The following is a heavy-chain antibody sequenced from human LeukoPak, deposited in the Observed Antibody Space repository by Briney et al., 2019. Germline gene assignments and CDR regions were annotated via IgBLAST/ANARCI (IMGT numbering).Heavy chain of an antibody. D-gene: IGHD3-3*01. CDR2: IFYSGTT. Sequence: SETLSLTCTVSGGSIRSTSYFWGWIRQPPGKGREWIGTIFYSGTTYYNPSLKSRVTISVDTSKNQFSLKLSSVTPADTAVYYCARVVRPAVTIFGVATRPVYYYMDVWGKGTTVTVSS. CDR3: ARVVRPAVTIFGVATRPVYYYMDV. V-gene: IGHV4-39*01. J-gene: IGHJ6*03. CDR1: GGSIRSTSYF.